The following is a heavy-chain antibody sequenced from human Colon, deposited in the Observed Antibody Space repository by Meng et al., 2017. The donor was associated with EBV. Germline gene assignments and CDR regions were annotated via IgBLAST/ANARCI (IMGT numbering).Heavy chain of an antibody. Sequence: GQLQTSGPGLVEPSGTLSLTCAVSGASISSNNWWSWVRQPPGKGLEWIGEIYHGGNTNYNPSLKSRVTISVDRSNDQFSLSLSSVTAADTAVYYCARGNAYNAPSFDYWGQGTLVTVSS. J-gene: IGHJ4*02. V-gene: IGHV4-4*02. D-gene: IGHD5-24*01. CDR1: GASISSNNW. CDR2: IYHGGNT. CDR3: ARGNAYNAPSFDY.